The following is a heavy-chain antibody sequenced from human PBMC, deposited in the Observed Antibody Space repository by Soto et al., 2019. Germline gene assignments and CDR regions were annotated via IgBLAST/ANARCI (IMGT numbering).Heavy chain of an antibody. CDR3: AKGGAEMLGYYYYFVMDV. D-gene: IGHD2-8*01. CDR1: GFAFGTYA. CDR2: ISSRGGST. Sequence: VQLLESGGGMVQPGGSLRLSCGASGFAFGTYAMNWVRQAPGKGLEWVSGISSRGGSTFYADSVQGRFIISRDNSKNTLYLQMDNLRVEDTAIYYCAKGGAEMLGYYYYFVMDVWGQGTTVSVPS. J-gene: IGHJ6*02. V-gene: IGHV3-23*01.